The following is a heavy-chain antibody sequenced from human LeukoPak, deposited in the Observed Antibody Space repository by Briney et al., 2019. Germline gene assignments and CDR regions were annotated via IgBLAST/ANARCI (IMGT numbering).Heavy chain of an antibody. Sequence: SGTLSLTCAVSGGSISSSNWWSWVRQPPGKGLEWIGEIYHSGSTNYNPSLKSRVTISVDKSKNQFSLKLSSVTAADTAVYYCARDGLNIAAAGFFDYWGQGTLVTVSS. CDR2: IYHSGST. CDR1: GGSISSSNW. V-gene: IGHV4-4*02. J-gene: IGHJ4*02. CDR3: ARDGLNIAAAGFFDY. D-gene: IGHD6-13*01.